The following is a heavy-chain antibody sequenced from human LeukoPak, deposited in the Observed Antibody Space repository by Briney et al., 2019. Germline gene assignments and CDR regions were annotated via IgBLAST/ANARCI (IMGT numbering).Heavy chain of an antibody. Sequence: SETLSLTCAVYGGSFSGYYWSWIRQHPGKGLEWIGYIYYSGGTFYNPSLKSRVTISVDMSKNQFSLKLNSVTAAGTAVYYCASSEATTTPPPYGMDVWGQGTTVTVSS. CDR2: IYYSGGT. V-gene: IGHV4-31*11. CDR1: GGSFSGYY. D-gene: IGHD5-12*01. J-gene: IGHJ6*02. CDR3: ASSEATTTPPPYGMDV.